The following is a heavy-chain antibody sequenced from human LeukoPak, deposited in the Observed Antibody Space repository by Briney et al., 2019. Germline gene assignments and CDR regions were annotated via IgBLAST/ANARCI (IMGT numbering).Heavy chain of an antibody. J-gene: IGHJ6*03. CDR3: ARAQGDYLSRAYYYYYMDV. V-gene: IGHV3-48*01. CDR2: ISSSSSKI. CDR1: RNSVGNGR. Sequence: GGSQTLEPATARNSVGNGRMECLGEGPGMRMKRVSYISSSSSKIYYADSVKGRFTISRDNAKNSLYLQMNSLRAEDTAVYYCARAQGDYLSRAYYYYYMDVWGKGTTVTVSS. D-gene: IGHD4-17*01.